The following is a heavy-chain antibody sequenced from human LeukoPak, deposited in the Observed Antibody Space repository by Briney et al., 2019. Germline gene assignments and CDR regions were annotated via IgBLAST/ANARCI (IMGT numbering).Heavy chain of an antibody. J-gene: IGHJ3*02. CDR1: GGSISSSNW. D-gene: IGHD2-21*02. V-gene: IGHV4-4*02. CDR3: AIPAYCGGDCYPI. Sequence: SETLSLTCAVSGGSISSSNWWSWVRQPPGKGLEWIGEIYHSGSTNYNPSLKSRVTISVDTSKNQFSLKLSSVTAAHTAVYYCAIPAYCGGDCYPIWGQGTMVTVSS. CDR2: IYHSGST.